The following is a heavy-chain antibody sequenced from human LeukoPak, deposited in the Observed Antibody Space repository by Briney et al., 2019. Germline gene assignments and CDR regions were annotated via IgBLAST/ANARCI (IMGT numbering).Heavy chain of an antibody. Sequence: SETLSLTCTVSGGSISGSSYYWGWIRQPPGKGLEWIGSIYYSGSTYYNPSLKSRVTISVDTSKNQFSLKLSSVTAADTAVYYCARHGITGYYDSSGYPLTSAFDIWGQGTMVTVSS. CDR1: GGSISGSSYY. CDR2: IYYSGST. CDR3: ARHGITGYYDSSGYPLTSAFDI. D-gene: IGHD3-22*01. V-gene: IGHV4-39*01. J-gene: IGHJ3*02.